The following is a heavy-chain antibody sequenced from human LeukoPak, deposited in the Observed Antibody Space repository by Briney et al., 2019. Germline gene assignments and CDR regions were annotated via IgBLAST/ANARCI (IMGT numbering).Heavy chain of an antibody. V-gene: IGHV3-23*01. CDR3: AKDRSGYDYYGQYYFDS. CDR1: GFTFSSYA. Sequence: GGSLRLSCEVSGFTFSSYAMSWVRQAPGKGVEWVSSISGSGGTTYHADSVKGRFTISRDNSKNTLYLQMNSLSDEDTAVYYCAKDRSGYDYYGQYYFDSWAQGTLVTVSS. J-gene: IGHJ4*02. CDR2: ISGSGGTT. D-gene: IGHD5-12*01.